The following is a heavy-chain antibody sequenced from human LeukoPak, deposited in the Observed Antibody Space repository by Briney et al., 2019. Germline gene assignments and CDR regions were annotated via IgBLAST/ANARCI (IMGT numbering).Heavy chain of an antibody. CDR1: GFTFTIYS. J-gene: IGHJ4*02. Sequence: GGSLRLSCAASGFTFTIYSINWVRQAPGKGLEWVSSISSSSSYIYYADSVKGRFTTSRDNAKNSLYLQMNSLRAEDTAVYYCAREPSAYCSGGSCYFKDWGQGTLVTVSS. D-gene: IGHD2-15*01. CDR3: AREPSAYCSGGSCYFKD. V-gene: IGHV3-21*06. CDR2: ISSSSSYI.